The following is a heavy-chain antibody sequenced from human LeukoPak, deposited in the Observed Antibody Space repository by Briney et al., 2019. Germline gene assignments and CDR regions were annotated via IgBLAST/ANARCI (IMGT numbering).Heavy chain of an antibody. CDR1: GDSVSGNTGV. D-gene: IGHD4-11*01. V-gene: IGHV6-1*01. CDR2: TYYRSKWHY. CDR3: AKILQYDAFDI. Sequence: SQTLSLTCAISGDSVSGNTGVWNWIRQSPSRGLEWLGRTYYRSKWHYDYALFLRSRITINADTSKNQFSLQLNSVTPEDTGVYYCAKILQYDAFDIWGQGTVVTVSS. J-gene: IGHJ3*02.